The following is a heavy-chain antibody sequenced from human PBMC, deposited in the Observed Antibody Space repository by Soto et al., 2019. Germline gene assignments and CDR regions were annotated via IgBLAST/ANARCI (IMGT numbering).Heavy chain of an antibody. CDR3: AKARNYGDKNWFDP. D-gene: IGHD4-17*01. Sequence: EVQLVESGGGLVQPGRSLRLSCAASGFTFDDYAMHWVRQAPGKGLEWVSGISWNSGSIGDADSVKGRFTISRDNAKNSLYLQMTSLRAEDTAWYDCAKARNYGDKNWFDPWGQGTLVTVSS. J-gene: IGHJ5*02. V-gene: IGHV3-9*01. CDR2: ISWNSGSI. CDR1: GFTFDDYA.